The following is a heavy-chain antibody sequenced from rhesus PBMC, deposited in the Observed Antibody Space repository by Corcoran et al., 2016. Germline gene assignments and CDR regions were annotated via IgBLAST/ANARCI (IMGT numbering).Heavy chain of an antibody. D-gene: IGHD1-1*01. V-gene: IGHV4-127*01. CDR1: GYSISSGYG. Sequence: QVQLQESGPGLVKPSETLSLTCAVSGYSISSGYGWSWFRQPPGKGLEWRGYIGGSSCSTNYNPSLKSRVTISKDTSKNQFSLKLSSVTAADTAVYYCARENYYWYFDLWGPGTPITISS. CDR2: IGGSSCST. CDR3: ARENYYWYFDL. J-gene: IGHJ2*01.